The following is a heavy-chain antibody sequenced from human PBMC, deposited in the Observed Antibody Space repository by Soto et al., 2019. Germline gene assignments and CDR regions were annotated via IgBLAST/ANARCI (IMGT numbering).Heavy chain of an antibody. Sequence: GGSLRLSCAASGFTFTNYAMTWVRQAPGKGLEWVSAISGGDITTYYADSVKGRFAISRDNSKNTLFLQMSSLRVEDTAIYYCAKNGAGKYGAYDWGRGELGSWGQGTLVTVSS. CDR3: AKNGAGKYGAYDWGRGELGS. J-gene: IGHJ4*02. V-gene: IGHV3-23*01. D-gene: IGHD5-12*01. CDR2: ISGGDITT. CDR1: GFTFTNYA.